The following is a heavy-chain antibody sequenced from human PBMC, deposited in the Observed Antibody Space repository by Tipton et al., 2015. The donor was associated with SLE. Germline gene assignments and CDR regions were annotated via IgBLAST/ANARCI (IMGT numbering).Heavy chain of an antibody. CDR1: GGSFSGYY. CDR3: ARDKRWSIFGVVNDYGMDV. V-gene: IGHV4-59*01. Sequence: TLSLTCAVYGGSFSGYYWSWIRQPPGKGLEWIGYIYYSGSTNYNPSLKSRVTISVDTSKNQFSLKLSSVTAADTAVYYCARDKRWSIFGVVNDYGMDVWGQGTTVTVSS. D-gene: IGHD3-3*01. J-gene: IGHJ6*02. CDR2: IYYSGST.